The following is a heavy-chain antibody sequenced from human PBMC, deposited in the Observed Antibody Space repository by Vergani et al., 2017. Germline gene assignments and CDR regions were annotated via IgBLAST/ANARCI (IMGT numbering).Heavy chain of an antibody. CDR1: GYSISSSSYY. V-gene: IGHV4-61*01. J-gene: IGHJ4*02. CDR2: VSFRGDT. CDR3: ARSRIYYGAGSPDY. D-gene: IGHD3-10*01. Sequence: QVQLQESGPGLVKPSETLSLTCAVSGYSISSSSYYWGWIRQPPGKGLEWMGYVSFRGDTLYDPSVKGRMTISLNTSSNQFSLYLTSVTAADTAVYYCARSRIYYGAGSPDYWGQGTLVTVSS.